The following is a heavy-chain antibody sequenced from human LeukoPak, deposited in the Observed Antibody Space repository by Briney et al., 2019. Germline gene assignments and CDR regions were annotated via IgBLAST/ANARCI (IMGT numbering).Heavy chain of an antibody. CDR1: GFTFSTYT. CDR2: ISSSSSYI. J-gene: IGHJ3*02. Sequence: GGSLRLSCAASGFTFSTYTMNWVRQAPGKGLEWVSSISSSSSYIYYADSVKGRFTISRDNAKNSLYLQMNSLRAGDTALYYCARWGRRRGGAFDIWGQGTMVTVSS. D-gene: IGHD3-16*01. V-gene: IGHV3-21*01. CDR3: ARWGRRRGGAFDI.